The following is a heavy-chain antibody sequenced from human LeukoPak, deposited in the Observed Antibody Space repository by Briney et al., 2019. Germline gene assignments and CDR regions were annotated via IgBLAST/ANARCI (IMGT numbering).Heavy chain of an antibody. CDR3: ARGNRSSGWSY. V-gene: IGHV3-23*01. D-gene: IGHD6-19*01. J-gene: IGHJ4*02. Sequence: GGSLRLSCAASGFTFSVYAMNWVRQAPGKGLEWVSGISGSGGSTYYADSVKGRFTISRDNSKNTLYLQMNSLRAEDTAVYYCARGNRSSGWSYWGQGTLVTVSS. CDR2: ISGSGGST. CDR1: GFTFSVYA.